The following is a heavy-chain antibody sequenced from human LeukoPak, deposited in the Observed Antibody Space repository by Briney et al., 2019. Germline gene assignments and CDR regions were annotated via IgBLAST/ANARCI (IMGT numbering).Heavy chain of an antibody. CDR3: VRVWPPNAVDRGMTYSDFTALDV. J-gene: IGHJ3*01. CDR2: ISPYDGNT. CDR1: NYTFASYG. V-gene: IGHV1-18*01. D-gene: IGHD1-20*01. Sequence: GASVKVSCKASNYTFASYGLSWVRQAPGQGLQWVGWISPYDGNTNYAQRFQARVTMSIDKSTRTVYMELRRLRLDDTAEYYCVRVWPPNAVDRGMTYSDFTALDVWGQGTTVIVSS.